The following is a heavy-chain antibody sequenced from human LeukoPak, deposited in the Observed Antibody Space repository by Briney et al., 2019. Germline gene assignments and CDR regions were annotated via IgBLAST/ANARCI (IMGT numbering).Heavy chain of an antibody. CDR1: GGTFSSYA. CDR2: IIPIFGIA. Sequence: WASVKVSCKASGGTFSSYAISWVRQAHGQGLEWMGRIIPIFGIANYAQKFQGRVTITADKSTSTAYMELSSLRSEDTAVYYCARESSWYHLPRGIDYWGQGTLVTVSS. V-gene: IGHV1-69*04. D-gene: IGHD2-2*01. CDR3: ARESSWYHLPRGIDY. J-gene: IGHJ4*02.